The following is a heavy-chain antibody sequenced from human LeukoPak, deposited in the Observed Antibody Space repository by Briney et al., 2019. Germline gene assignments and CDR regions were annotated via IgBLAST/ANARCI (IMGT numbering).Heavy chain of an antibody. CDR3: ARGGVVYYDSSGYYYGGSFDY. Sequence: GGSLRLSCAASGFTFSSYSMNWVRQAPGKGLEWVSYISSSSSTIYYADSVKGRFTISRDNAKNSLYLQMNSPRAEDTAVYYCARGGVVYYDSSGYYYGGSFDYWGQGTLVTVSS. CDR1: GFTFSSYS. D-gene: IGHD3-22*01. V-gene: IGHV3-48*01. CDR2: ISSSSSTI. J-gene: IGHJ4*02.